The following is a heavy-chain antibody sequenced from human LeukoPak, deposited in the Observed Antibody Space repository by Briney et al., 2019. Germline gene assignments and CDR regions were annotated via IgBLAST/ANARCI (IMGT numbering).Heavy chain of an antibody. CDR3: ARDYDSSGSSIDY. D-gene: IGHD3-22*01. J-gene: IGHJ4*02. Sequence: PGGSLRLSCAASGFTFSSYEMNWVRQAPGKGLEGVSYISSSGSTIYYADSVKGRFTISRDNSKNTLYLQMNSLRAEDTAVYYCARDYDSSGSSIDYWGQGTLVTVSS. V-gene: IGHV3-48*03. CDR1: GFTFSSYE. CDR2: ISSSGSTI.